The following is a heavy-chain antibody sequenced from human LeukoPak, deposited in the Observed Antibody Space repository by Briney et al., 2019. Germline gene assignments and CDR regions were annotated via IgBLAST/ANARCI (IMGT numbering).Heavy chain of an antibody. V-gene: IGHV3-23*01. CDR3: AKDRIAAAGVFDC. CDR1: GFTFDDYG. J-gene: IGHJ4*02. CDR2: ISGSGGST. Sequence: GGSLRLSCAASGFTFDDYGMSWVRQAPGKGLEWVSAISGSGGSTYYADSVKGRFTISRDNSKNTLYLQMNSLRAEDTAVYYCAKDRIAAAGVFDCWGQGTLVTVSS. D-gene: IGHD6-13*01.